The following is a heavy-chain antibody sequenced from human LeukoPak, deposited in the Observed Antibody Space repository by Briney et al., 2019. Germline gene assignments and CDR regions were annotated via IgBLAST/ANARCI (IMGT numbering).Heavy chain of an antibody. CDR3: ASWGPRYNWNDDGLDY. J-gene: IGHJ4*02. V-gene: IGHV1-2*06. D-gene: IGHD1-1*01. CDR1: GYTFTGYY. CDR2: VNPRTGDT. Sequence: ASVKVSCKASGYTFTGYYVHWVRQAPGQGLEWMGRVNPRTGDTDYAQKFQDRVTMTRDTSSNAAYMELSSLTSDDTAVYYCASWGPRYNWNDDGLDYWGQGTLVTVSS.